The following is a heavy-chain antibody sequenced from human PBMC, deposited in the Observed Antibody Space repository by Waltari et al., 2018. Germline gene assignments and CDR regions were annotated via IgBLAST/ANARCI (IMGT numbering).Heavy chain of an antibody. Sequence: QVQLVQSGDEVKKPGASVRVSCKTSGYTYTSYSITWVRPAPGQGLEWMGWIDYRNGNTRYAQKVQGRVTMTTDTTTRTTYLELTGLRSDDTAVYYCVRDGDSGSYTFGYWGLGTLVTVSS. CDR3: VRDGDSGSYTFGY. J-gene: IGHJ4*02. CDR2: IDYRNGNT. CDR1: GYTYTSYS. V-gene: IGHV1-18*01. D-gene: IGHD1-26*01.